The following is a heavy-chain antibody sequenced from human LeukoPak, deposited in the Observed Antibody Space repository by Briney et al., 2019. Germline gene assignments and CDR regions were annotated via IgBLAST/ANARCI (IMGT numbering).Heavy chain of an antibody. CDR1: GYTFTGYY. Sequence: ASVKVSCKASGYTFTGYYMHWVRQAPGQGLEWMGWINPNSGGTNYAQKFQGRVTMTRDTSIGTAYMELSRLRSDDTAVYYCARRFASGWHSAFDYWGQGTLVTVSS. CDR2: INPNSGGT. CDR3: ARRFASGWHSAFDY. J-gene: IGHJ4*02. V-gene: IGHV1-2*02. D-gene: IGHD6-19*01.